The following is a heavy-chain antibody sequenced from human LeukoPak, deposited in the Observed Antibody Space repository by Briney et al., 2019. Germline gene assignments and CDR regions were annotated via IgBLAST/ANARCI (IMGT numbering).Heavy chain of an antibody. CDR1: GFSLSTSGVG. CDR2: IYWNDDK. V-gene: IGHV2-5*01. CDR3: AHRPPYYDFWSGYYISNWFDP. J-gene: IGHJ5*02. Sequence: SGPTLVKPTQTLTLTCTFSGFSLSTSGVGVGWIRQPPGKALEWLALIYWNDDKRYSPSLKSRLTITKDTSKNQVVLTMTNMDPVDTATYYCAHRPPYYDFWSGYYISNWFDPWGQGTLVTVSS. D-gene: IGHD3-3*01.